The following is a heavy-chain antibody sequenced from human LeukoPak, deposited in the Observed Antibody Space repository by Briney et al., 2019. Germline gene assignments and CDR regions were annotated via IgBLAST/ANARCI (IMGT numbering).Heavy chain of an antibody. CDR3: ARVQAGYFDY. CDR2: ISSSGSTI. CDR1: GFTLSSYE. D-gene: IGHD6-19*01. V-gene: IGHV3-48*03. J-gene: IGHJ4*02. Sequence: PGGSLRLSCAASGFTLSSYEMNWVRQAPGKGLEWVSYISSSGSTIYYADSVKGRFTISRDNAKNPLYLQMNSLRAEDTAVYYCARVQAGYFDYWGQGTLVTVSS.